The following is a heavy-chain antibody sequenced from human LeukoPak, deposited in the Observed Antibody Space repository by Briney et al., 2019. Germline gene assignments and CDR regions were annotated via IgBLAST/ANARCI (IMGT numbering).Heavy chain of an antibody. CDR2: ISGSADGT. CDR3: ARDPSSLSMDV. J-gene: IGHJ6*04. CDR1: GFTFRIYT. Sequence: GGSLRLSCAASGFTFRIYTMNWIRQAPGEGLQWVSAISGSADGTYYSDSVKGRFTISRDNSNNTLYLQMHSLRVEDTAIYYCARDPSSLSMDVWGKGTTVTVSS. V-gene: IGHV3-23*01.